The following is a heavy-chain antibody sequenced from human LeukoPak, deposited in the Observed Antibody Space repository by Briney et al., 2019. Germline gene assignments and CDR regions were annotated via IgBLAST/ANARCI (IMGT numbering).Heavy chain of an antibody. J-gene: IGHJ6*02. CDR1: GFTFSSYA. D-gene: IGHD3-10*01. Sequence: PGGSLRLSCAASGFTFSSYAMSWVRQAPGKGLEWVSAISGSGGSTYYADPVKGRFTISRDNSKNTLYLQMNSLRAEDTAVYYCAKVVAGSGSYRYYYGMDVWGQGTTVTVSS. CDR3: AKVVAGSGSYRYYYGMDV. CDR2: ISGSGGST. V-gene: IGHV3-23*01.